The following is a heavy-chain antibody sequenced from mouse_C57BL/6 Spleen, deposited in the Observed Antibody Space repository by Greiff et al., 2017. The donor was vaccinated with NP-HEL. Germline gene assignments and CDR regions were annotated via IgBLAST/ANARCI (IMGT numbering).Heavy chain of an antibody. CDR3: ARWGYYGSSSYAMDY. D-gene: IGHD1-1*01. J-gene: IGHJ4*01. Sequence: VQLHQPGAELVKPGASVKMSCKASGYTFTSYWITWVKQRPGQGLEWIGDIYPGSGSTNYNEKFKSKATLTVDTSSSTAYMQLSSLTSEDSAVYYCARWGYYGSSSYAMDYWGQGTSVTVSS. CDR2: IYPGSGST. V-gene: IGHV1-55*01. CDR1: GYTFTSYW.